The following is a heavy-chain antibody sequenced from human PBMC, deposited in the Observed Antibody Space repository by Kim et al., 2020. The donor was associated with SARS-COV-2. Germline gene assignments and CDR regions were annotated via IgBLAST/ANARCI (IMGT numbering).Heavy chain of an antibody. CDR3: ARPIGSGWYGNY. Sequence: YYVDSVRGRFTISRDNAKNSLYLQMNSLRAEDTAVYLCARPIGSGWYGNYWGQGTLVTVSS. V-gene: IGHV3-7*01. J-gene: IGHJ4*02. D-gene: IGHD6-19*01.